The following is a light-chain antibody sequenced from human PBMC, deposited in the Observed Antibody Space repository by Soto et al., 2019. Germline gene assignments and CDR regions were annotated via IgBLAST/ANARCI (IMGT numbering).Light chain of an antibody. V-gene: IGKV1-39*01. J-gene: IGKJ1*01. CDR1: QSISSY. CDR2: AAS. Sequence: DIQMTQSPSSLSASVGDRVTITCRPSQSISSYLNWYQQKPGKAPKLLIYAASSLQSGVPSRFSGSVSGTDFTLTISSLQPEDFATYYCQQSYSTPPTFGQGTKV. CDR3: QQSYSTPPT.